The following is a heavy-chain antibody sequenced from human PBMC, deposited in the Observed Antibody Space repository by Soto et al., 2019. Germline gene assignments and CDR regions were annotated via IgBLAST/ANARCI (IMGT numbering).Heavy chain of an antibody. CDR2: IYYSGST. J-gene: IGHJ6*02. V-gene: IGHV4-59*11. CDR3: ARLRDRSGTASIYNGMDV. D-gene: IGHD3-22*01. CDR1: GVSLTSHY. Sequence: SETLSLTCRVSGVSLTSHYWTWIRQSPGKGLEWIGYIYYSGSTNYSPSLKSRLTMSIDTPSNQFSLNLSSVTAADTAIYYCARLRDRSGTASIYNGMDVWGPGAMVTVSS.